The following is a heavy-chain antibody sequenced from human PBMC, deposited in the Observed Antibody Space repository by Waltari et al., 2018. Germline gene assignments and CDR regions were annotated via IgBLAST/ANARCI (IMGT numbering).Heavy chain of an antibody. D-gene: IGHD1-26*01. V-gene: IGHV3-23*03. CDR3: AKGLSGSYDY. Sequence: EVQLLESGGGLVQPGGSLRLSCAASGFTFSSYAMSWVRQAPGKGLEWVSVIYSGGSTYYADSVKGRLTISRDNSKNTLYLQMNSLRAEDTAVYYCAKGLSGSYDYWGQGTLVTVSS. CDR1: GFTFSSYA. CDR2: IYSGGST. J-gene: IGHJ4*02.